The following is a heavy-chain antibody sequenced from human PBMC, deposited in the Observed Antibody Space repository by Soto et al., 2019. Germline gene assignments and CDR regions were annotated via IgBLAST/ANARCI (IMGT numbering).Heavy chain of an antibody. CDR1: GFTFSSYA. V-gene: IGHV3-23*01. CDR2: ISGNGGIT. Sequence: GGSLRLSCAASGFTFSSYAMSWVRQAPGKGLEWVSGISGNGGITYYADSVKGRFTISRDNSKNTLYLQMDTLRAEDTAVYYCAKALAAAGTGYWGQGTLVTVSS. D-gene: IGHD6-13*01. J-gene: IGHJ4*01. CDR3: AKALAAAGTGY.